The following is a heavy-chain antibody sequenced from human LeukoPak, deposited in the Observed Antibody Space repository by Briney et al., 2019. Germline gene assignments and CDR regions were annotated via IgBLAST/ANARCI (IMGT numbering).Heavy chain of an antibody. J-gene: IGHJ3*02. Sequence: GGSLRLSCAASGFIFSGYWMSWVRQAPGKGLEWVANIKPDGSEKYSVDSVKGRFTISRDNAKNSLYLQMNSLRAEDTAVYYCARGDFGSGSYNDAFDIWGQGTMVTVS. CDR2: IKPDGSEK. D-gene: IGHD1-26*01. V-gene: IGHV3-7*01. CDR1: GFIFSGYW. CDR3: ARGDFGSGSYNDAFDI.